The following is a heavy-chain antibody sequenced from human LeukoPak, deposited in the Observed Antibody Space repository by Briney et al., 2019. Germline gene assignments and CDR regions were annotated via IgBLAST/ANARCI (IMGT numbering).Heavy chain of an antibody. J-gene: IGHJ6*03. CDR2: INHSGST. D-gene: IGHD2-15*01. V-gene: IGHV4-34*01. CDR3: ARILRYYYYYMDV. CDR1: GGSFSGYY. Sequence: PSETLSLTCAVYGGSFSGYYWSWIRQPPGKGLEWIGEINHSGSTNYNPSLKSRVTISVDTSKNQFSLKLSSVTAADTAVCYCARILRYYYYYMDVWGKGTTVTVSS.